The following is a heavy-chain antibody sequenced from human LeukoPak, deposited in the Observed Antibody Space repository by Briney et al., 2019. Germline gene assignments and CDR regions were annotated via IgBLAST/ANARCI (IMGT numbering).Heavy chain of an antibody. Sequence: PGGSLRLSCAASGFTFSSYSMSWVRQAPGKGLEWVSAISGSGGNTYYADSVKGRFTISRDNSKNTLYLQMNSLRAEDTALYYCAKTAYCGADCYSWYFDYWGQGTLVTVSS. V-gene: IGHV3-23*01. CDR2: ISGSGGNT. J-gene: IGHJ4*02. CDR3: AKTAYCGADCYSWYFDY. D-gene: IGHD2-21*02. CDR1: GFTFSSYS.